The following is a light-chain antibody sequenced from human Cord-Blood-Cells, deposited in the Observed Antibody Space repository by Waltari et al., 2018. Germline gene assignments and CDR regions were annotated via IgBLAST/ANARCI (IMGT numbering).Light chain of an antibody. Sequence: QSALTQPASVSGSPGQSITISCTGTSSDVGGYNYVSWYQQHPSKAPKLMIYDVSKRPSGVSNRFSGSKSGNTASLTISGLQAEDEADYYCSSHTSSSTFEYVFGTGTKVTVL. V-gene: IGLV2-14*01. CDR3: SSHTSSSTFEYV. CDR2: DVS. CDR1: SSDVGGYNY. J-gene: IGLJ1*01.